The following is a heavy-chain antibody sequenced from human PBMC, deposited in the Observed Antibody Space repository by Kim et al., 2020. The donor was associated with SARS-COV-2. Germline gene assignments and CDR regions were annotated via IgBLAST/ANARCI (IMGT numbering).Heavy chain of an antibody. CDR2: IYSGGST. Sequence: GGSLRLSCAASGFTVSSNYMSWVRQAPGKGLEWVSVIYSGGSTYYADSVKGRFTISRDNSKNTLYLQMNSLRAEDTAVYYCARDLWDSSRWTQDFQHWGQGTLVTVSS. CDR3: ARDLWDSSRWTQDFQH. V-gene: IGHV3-53*01. J-gene: IGHJ1*01. CDR1: GFTVSSNY. D-gene: IGHD6-19*01.